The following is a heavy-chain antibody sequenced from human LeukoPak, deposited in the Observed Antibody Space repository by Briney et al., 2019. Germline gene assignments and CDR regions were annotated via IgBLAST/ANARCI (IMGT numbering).Heavy chain of an antibody. D-gene: IGHD1-26*01. J-gene: IGHJ4*02. CDR1: GFSFNTNA. V-gene: IGHV3-23*01. Sequence: GGSLRLSCAASGFSFNTNALSWVRQAPGKGLEWVSAIGGDGVSRDYSDSVKGRFTMSRDNSKNTLYLQTISLRVEDTALYFCAKRVGGTPDNWGLGTLVTVSS. CDR3: AKRVGGTPDN. CDR2: IGGDGVSR.